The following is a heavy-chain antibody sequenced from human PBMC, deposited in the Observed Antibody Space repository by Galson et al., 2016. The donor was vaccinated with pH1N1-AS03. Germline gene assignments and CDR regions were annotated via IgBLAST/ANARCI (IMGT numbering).Heavy chain of an antibody. CDR1: GGFFRNFA. V-gene: IGHV1-69*13. D-gene: IGHD5-18*01. Sequence: SVKVSCKASGGFFRNFAISWVRQAPGQGLEWMGGIIAIFGTTNYAQRFQGRVTITADESTTTAYMELSSLRSDDTAVYYCAKDRAYTFEGRFDSWGQGTVVTVSS. CDR3: AKDRAYTFEGRFDS. CDR2: IIAIFGTT. J-gene: IGHJ4*02.